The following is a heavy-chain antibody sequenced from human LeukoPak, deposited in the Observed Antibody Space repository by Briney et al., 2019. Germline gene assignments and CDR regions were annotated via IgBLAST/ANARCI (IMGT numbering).Heavy chain of an antibody. V-gene: IGHV1-69*04. J-gene: IGHJ4*02. CDR3: ARAAVVAATDFDY. CDR2: IIPILGIA. CDR1: GYTFTGYY. D-gene: IGHD2-15*01. Sequence: GASVKVSCKASGYTFTGYYMHWVRQAPGQGLEWMGRIIPILGIANYAQKFQGRVTITADKSTSTAYMELSSLRSEDTAVYYCARAAVVAATDFDYWGQGTLVTVSS.